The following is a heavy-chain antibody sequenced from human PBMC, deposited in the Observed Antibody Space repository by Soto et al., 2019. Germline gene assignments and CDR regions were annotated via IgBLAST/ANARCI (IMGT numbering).Heavy chain of an antibody. V-gene: IGHV3-21*04. J-gene: IGHJ5*02. CDR2: ISSGSSYI. CDR1: GFTFSSYT. Sequence: EVQLVESGGGLVKPGGSLRLSCAASGFTFSSYTMNWVRQAPGKGLEWVSSISSGSSYIYYADSVKGRFTISRDNSKNTLYLQMNSLRAEDTAVYYCAKGRVVTALSWFDPWGQGTLVTVSS. D-gene: IGHD2-21*02. CDR3: AKGRVVTALSWFDP.